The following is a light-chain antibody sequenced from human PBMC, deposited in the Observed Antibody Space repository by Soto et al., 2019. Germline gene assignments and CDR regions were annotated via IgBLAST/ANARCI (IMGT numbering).Light chain of an antibody. CDR3: QQSFNLPRT. V-gene: IGKV1-39*01. CDR2: ASS. Sequence: IQMTQSPYSLSASVGDRITITCRASQTIGTYLNWYQQVPGKAPKLLIYASSSLQTGVPSRFSCSGSGTHFTLIINSLQPEDFGTYYCQQSFNLPRTFGPGTRVETK. J-gene: IGKJ1*01. CDR1: QTIGTY.